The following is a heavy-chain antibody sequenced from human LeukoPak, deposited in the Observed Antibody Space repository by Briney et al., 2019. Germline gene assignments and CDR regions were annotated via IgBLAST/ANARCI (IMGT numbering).Heavy chain of an antibody. D-gene: IGHD6-6*01. V-gene: IGHV4-34*01. CDR1: GGSFSGYY. J-gene: IGHJ3*02. CDR2: INHSGST. Sequence: SETLSLTCAVYGGSFSGYYWSWIRQPPGKGLEWIGEINHSGSTNYNPSLKSRVTISVDTSKNQFSLQLNSVTPEDTAVYYCARERQQLELYDAFDIWGQGTMVTVSS. CDR3: ARERQQLELYDAFDI.